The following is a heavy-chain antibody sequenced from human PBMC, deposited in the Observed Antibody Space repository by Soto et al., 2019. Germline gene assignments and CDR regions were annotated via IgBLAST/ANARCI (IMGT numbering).Heavy chain of an antibody. J-gene: IGHJ6*02. CDR1: GFTFSDYA. D-gene: IGHD3-16*01. CDR3: SITLRGSHGMDG. Sequence: EVQLLESGGGLVQPGGSLRLSCAASGFTFSDYAMNWVRQAPGKGLEWVSAISKDAASTYYADSVKGRFTISRDNAKNALLLQANSLRADDAAVCYCSITLRGSHGMDGWGQGTTVTVSS. CDR2: ISKDAAST. V-gene: IGHV3-23*01.